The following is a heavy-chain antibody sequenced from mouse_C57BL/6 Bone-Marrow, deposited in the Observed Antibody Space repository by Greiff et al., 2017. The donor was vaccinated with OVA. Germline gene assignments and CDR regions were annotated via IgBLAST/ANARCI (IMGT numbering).Heavy chain of an antibody. CDR1: GFTFNTYA. V-gene: IGHV10-3*01. CDR3: ARFAY. J-gene: IGHJ3*01. CDR2: IRSKSSNDAT. Sequence: EVKLVESGGGLVQPKGSLKLSCAASGFTFNTYAMHWVRQAPGKGLEWVARIRSKSSNDATYYADSVKDRFTISREESQSMLDLQMNNLKTEDTAMYYCARFAYWGQGTLVTVSA.